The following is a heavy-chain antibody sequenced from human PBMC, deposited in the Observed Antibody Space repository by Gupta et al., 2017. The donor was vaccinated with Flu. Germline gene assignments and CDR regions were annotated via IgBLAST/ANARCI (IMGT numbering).Heavy chain of an antibody. Sequence: KGMVWVARIKSDARSASYADSVKGRFTISRDNAKNTLYLQMNSLRAEDTAVYYCARDGAGDCSGGSCYSWFDPWGQGTLVTVSS. D-gene: IGHD2-15*01. CDR2: IKSDARSA. V-gene: IGHV3-74*01. CDR3: ARDGAGDCSGGSCYSWFDP. J-gene: IGHJ5*02.